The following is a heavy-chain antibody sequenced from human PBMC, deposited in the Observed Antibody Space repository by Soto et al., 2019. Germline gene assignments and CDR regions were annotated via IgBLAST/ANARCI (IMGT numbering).Heavy chain of an antibody. CDR3: ARDWTNSVHDWGEFSDN. V-gene: IGHV3-30-3*01. CDR2: ISYDGSNK. Sequence: QVQLLESGGGVVQPGRSLRLSCAASVFTFSSHAMHWVRQAPGKGLEWVALISYDGSNKYYADSEKGRFTISRDNSKNPLYLQMNSLRAEETALYYCARDWTNSVHDWGEFSDNWGQGTLVTVSS. J-gene: IGHJ4*02. D-gene: IGHD5-12*01. CDR1: VFTFSSHA.